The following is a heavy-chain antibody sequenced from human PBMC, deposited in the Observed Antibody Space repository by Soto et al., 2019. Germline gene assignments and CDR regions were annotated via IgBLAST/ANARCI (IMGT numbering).Heavy chain of an antibody. CDR3: TIQNARGVPDY. CDR1: GFTFSNAW. Sequence: EVQLVESGGGLVKPGGSLRLFCAASGFTFSNAWMNWVRQAPGKGLEWVGRIKSKTDGGTTDYAAPVKGRFTISRDDSKNTLYLQMNSLKTEDTAVYYCTIQNARGVPDYWGQGTLVTVSS. J-gene: IGHJ4*02. D-gene: IGHD3-10*01. V-gene: IGHV3-15*07. CDR2: IKSKTDGGTT.